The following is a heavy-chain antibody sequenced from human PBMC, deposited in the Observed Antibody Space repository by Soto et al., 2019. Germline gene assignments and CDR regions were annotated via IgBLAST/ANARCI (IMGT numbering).Heavy chain of an antibody. V-gene: IGHV4-61*08. Sequence: SETLSLTCTVSGGSVSSDDYYWTWIRQPPGKGLEWIGYMYYSGTTNYSPSLRSRVTMSVDTSRNQFSLKLNSVTAADTAVYYCARGVDCSSSSCYRYYGMDVWGQGTTVTVSS. D-gene: IGHD2-2*01. CDR3: ARGVDCSSSSCYRYYGMDV. CDR1: GGSVSSDDYY. CDR2: MYYSGTT. J-gene: IGHJ6*02.